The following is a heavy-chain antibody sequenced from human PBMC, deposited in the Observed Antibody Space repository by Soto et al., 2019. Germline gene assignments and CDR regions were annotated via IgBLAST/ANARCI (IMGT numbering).Heavy chain of an antibody. J-gene: IGHJ6*02. D-gene: IGHD2-2*03. Sequence: QLQLQESGPGLVKPSETLSLTCTVSGGSVSSTDYSWGWVRQSPGKGLEWIGTVYSHDNTHYNPSLLSRVTISVDPSKNEFSLRLNSVTAAATAVYYCARLNGYCVSTKCRGYYGMDVWGQGTTVTVSS. V-gene: IGHV4-39*01. CDR1: GGSVSSTDYS. CDR2: VYSHDNT. CDR3: ARLNGYCVSTKCRGYYGMDV.